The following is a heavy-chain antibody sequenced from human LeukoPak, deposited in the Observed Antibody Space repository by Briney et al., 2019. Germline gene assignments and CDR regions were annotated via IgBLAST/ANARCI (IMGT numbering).Heavy chain of an antibody. J-gene: IGHJ4*02. Sequence: AGSLRLSCAASGLTFSSYAMSRVRQAPGKGLEWVSGINVSGSSTYYAAPVKGRFTISRDNFKNTLYLQMNSLRAADTAVYYCAKEGFYSSDLTFDFWGQGALVTVSS. CDR1: GLTFSSYA. V-gene: IGHV3-23*01. CDR2: INVSGSST. CDR3: AKEGFYSSDLTFDF. D-gene: IGHD6-19*01.